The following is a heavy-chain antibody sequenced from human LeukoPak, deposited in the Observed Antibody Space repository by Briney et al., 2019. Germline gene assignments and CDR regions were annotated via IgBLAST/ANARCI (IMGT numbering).Heavy chain of an antibody. J-gene: IGHJ1*01. V-gene: IGHV3-30*18. Sequence: GGSLRLSCAASGFTFSSYSMNWVRQAPGKGLEWVAVISYDGSNKYYADSVKGRFTISRDNSKNTLYLQMNSLRAEDTAVYYCAKSDSSGYYYGEYFQHWGQGTLVTVSS. CDR2: ISYDGSNK. CDR3: AKSDSSGYYYGEYFQH. CDR1: GFTFSSYS. D-gene: IGHD3-22*01.